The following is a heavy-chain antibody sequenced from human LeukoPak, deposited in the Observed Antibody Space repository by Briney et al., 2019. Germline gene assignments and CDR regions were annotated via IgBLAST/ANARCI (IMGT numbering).Heavy chain of an antibody. Sequence: PSEALSLTCAVYGGSFSGYYWSWIRQPPGKGLEWIGYIYYSGSTNYNPSLKSRVTISVDTSKNQFSLKLSSVTAADTAVYYCARVVRGTYYYYGMDVWGQGTTVTVSS. CDR3: ARVVRGTYYYYGMDV. CDR2: IYYSGST. CDR1: GGSFSGYY. D-gene: IGHD1-1*01. J-gene: IGHJ6*02. V-gene: IGHV4-59*01.